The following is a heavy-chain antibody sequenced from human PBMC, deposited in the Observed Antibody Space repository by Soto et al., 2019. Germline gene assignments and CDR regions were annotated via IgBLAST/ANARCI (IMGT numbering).Heavy chain of an antibody. CDR1: GGTFDSYV. J-gene: IGHJ5*02. V-gene: IGHV1-69*13. D-gene: IGHD3-10*01. Sequence: SVKVSCKASGGTFDSYVISWLRQAPGQGLEWMGGIMPIFGTPNYAQKFRGRVTISADESTSTAYLELSSLTSDDTAVYYCARVHSSGIFYFVDPWGQGTLVTVSS. CDR3: ARVHSSGIFYFVDP. CDR2: IMPIFGTP.